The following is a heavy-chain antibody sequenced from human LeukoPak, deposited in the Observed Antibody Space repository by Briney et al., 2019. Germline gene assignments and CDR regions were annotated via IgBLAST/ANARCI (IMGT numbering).Heavy chain of an antibody. CDR3: AKSACGGGSCYPPTLNWFDP. Sequence: GGSLRLSCAASGFVFSSYSMSWVRQAPGKGLEWVSSIGSISSYIYYADSVKGRFTISRDNAENSLYLQMNSLRAEDTAVYYCAKSACGGGSCYPPTLNWFDPWGQGTLVTVSS. D-gene: IGHD2-15*01. V-gene: IGHV3-21*01. J-gene: IGHJ5*02. CDR1: GFVFSSYS. CDR2: IGSISSYI.